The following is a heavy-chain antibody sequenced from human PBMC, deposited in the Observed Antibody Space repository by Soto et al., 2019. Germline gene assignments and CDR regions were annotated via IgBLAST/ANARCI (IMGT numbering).Heavy chain of an antibody. J-gene: IGHJ3*02. CDR2: ISYDGSNK. CDR1: GFTFSSYG. D-gene: IGHD6-13*01. V-gene: IGHV3-30*18. Sequence: PVGSRRLSCAASGFTFSSYGMLWVRQAPAKGLEWVAVISYDGSNKYYADSVKGRFTISRDNSKNTLYLQMNSLRAEDTAVYYCAKDLARSSSQNDAFDIWGQGTMVTVSS. CDR3: AKDLARSSSQNDAFDI.